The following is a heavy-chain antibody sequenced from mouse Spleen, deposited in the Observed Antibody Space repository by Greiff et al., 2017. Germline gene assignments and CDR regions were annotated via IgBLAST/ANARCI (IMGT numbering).Heavy chain of an antibody. V-gene: IGHV14-4*01. CDR3: TTLYDGSPFAY. CDR1: GFNIKDDY. CDR2: IDPENGDT. Sequence: VQLQQSGAELVRPGASVKLSCTASGFNIKDDYMHWVKQRPEQGLEWIGWIDPENGDTEYASKFQGKATITADTSSNTAYLQLSSLTSEDTAVYYCTTLYDGSPFAYWGQGTLVTVSA. J-gene: IGHJ3*01. D-gene: IGHD2-3*01.